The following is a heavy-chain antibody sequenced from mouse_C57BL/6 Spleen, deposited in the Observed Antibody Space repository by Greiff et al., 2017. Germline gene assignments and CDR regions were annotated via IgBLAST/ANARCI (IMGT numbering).Heavy chain of an antibody. D-gene: IGHD1-1*01. V-gene: IGHV5-17*01. CDR2: ISSGSSTI. Sequence: EVHLVESGGGLVKPGGSLKLSCAASGFTFSDYGMHWVRQAPEKGLEWVAYISSGSSTIYYADTVTGRFTISRDNAKNTLFLQMTSLRSEDTAMYYCARSPHYYGSSYGYFDVWGTGTTVTVSS. CDR1: GFTFSDYG. CDR3: ARSPHYYGSSYGYFDV. J-gene: IGHJ1*03.